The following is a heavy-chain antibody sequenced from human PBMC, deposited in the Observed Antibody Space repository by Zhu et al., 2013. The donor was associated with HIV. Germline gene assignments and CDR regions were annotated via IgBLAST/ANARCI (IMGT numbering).Heavy chain of an antibody. V-gene: IGHV4-61*01. Sequence: VQLQESGPGLVKPSETLSLTCTVSGGSVSSGSYYWSWIRQPPGKGLEWIGYIYYSGSTNYNPSLKSRVTISVDTSKNQFSLKLSSVTAADTAVYYCARDSKWEHTYYGMDVWGQGTTVTVSS. D-gene: IGHD1-26*01. CDR3: ARDSKWEHTYYGMDV. CDR2: IYYSGST. J-gene: IGHJ6*02. CDR1: GGSVSSGSYY.